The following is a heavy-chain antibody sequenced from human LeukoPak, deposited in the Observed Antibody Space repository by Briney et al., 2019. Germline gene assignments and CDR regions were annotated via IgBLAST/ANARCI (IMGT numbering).Heavy chain of an antibody. D-gene: IGHD1-1*01. CDR1: GGSISSYH. CDR3: ASLGTFMTLGV. Sequence: SETLSLTCTVSGGSISSYHWSWLRQPPGKGLEWIGDIYYSGSTNYNPSLKSRVTISVDTSKNQFSLKLSFVTAADTAVYYCASLGTFMTLGVWGQGTLVTVSS. V-gene: IGHV4-59*01. J-gene: IGHJ4*02. CDR2: IYYSGST.